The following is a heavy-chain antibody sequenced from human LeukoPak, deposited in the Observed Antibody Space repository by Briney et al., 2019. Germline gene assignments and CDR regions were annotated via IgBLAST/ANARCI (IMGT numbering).Heavy chain of an antibody. CDR1: GFTFSSYS. CDR3: AKDINTGYYFVDY. V-gene: IGHV3-21*04. D-gene: IGHD3-22*01. Sequence: PGGSLRLSCAASGFTFSSYSMNWVRQAPGKGLEWVSSISSSSSYIYYADSVKGRFTISRDNAKNSLYLQMNSLRAEDTAVYYCAKDINTGYYFVDYWGQGTLVTVSA. CDR2: ISSSSSYI. J-gene: IGHJ4*02.